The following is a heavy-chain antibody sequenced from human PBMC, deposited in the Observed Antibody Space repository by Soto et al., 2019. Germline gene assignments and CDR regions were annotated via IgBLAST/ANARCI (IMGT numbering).Heavy chain of an antibody. Sequence: SETLSLTCTVSGGSISSYYWSWIRQPPGKGLEWIGYIYYSGSTNYNPSLKSRVTISVDTSKNQFSLKLSSVTAADTAVYYCACFHVYDSSGYYQFDPWGQGTLVTVSS. V-gene: IGHV4-59*01. CDR1: GGSISSYY. D-gene: IGHD3-22*01. CDR3: ACFHVYDSSGYYQFDP. CDR2: IYYSGST. J-gene: IGHJ5*02.